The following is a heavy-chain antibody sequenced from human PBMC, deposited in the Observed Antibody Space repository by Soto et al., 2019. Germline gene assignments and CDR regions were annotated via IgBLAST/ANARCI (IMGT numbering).Heavy chain of an antibody. CDR2: IGPESGAT. Sequence: ASVKVSCKASGYTFTGHYIHWARQAPEQGPEWMGEIGPESGATRYAQKFQGRVTMTRDMSITTVYMELNNLSPDDTAVYSCGRGRSGQIVVFYWGQGTPVTVSS. V-gene: IGHV1-2*02. J-gene: IGHJ4*02. D-gene: IGHD5-12*01. CDR1: GYTFTGHY. CDR3: GRGRSGQIVVFY.